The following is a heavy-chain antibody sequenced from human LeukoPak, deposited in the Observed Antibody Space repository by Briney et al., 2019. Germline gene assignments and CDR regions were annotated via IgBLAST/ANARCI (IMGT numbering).Heavy chain of an antibody. V-gene: IGHV4-4*07. CDR2: IYTSGST. CDR1: GGSISSYY. J-gene: IGHJ4*02. CDR3: ARLKQQLTYFDY. D-gene: IGHD6-13*01. Sequence: SETLSLTCTVSGGSISSYYWSWIRQPAGKGLEWIGRIYTSGSTNYNPSLKSRVTMSVDTSKNQFSLRLSSVTAADTAIYYCARLKQQLTYFDYWGQGTLVTVSS.